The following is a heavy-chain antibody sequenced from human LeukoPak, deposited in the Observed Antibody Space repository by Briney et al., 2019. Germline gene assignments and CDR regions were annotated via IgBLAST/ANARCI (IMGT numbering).Heavy chain of an antibody. Sequence: PGGSLRLSCAASGFTFGDFAMHWVRQAPGKGLEWVSLISEDGDTYYGDSVKGRFTVSRGNSKNSLYLQMNSLRTEDTGLYYCARVRTAMEIGAYWGQGTLVTVSS. J-gene: IGHJ4*02. CDR3: ARVRTAMEIGAY. CDR2: ISEDGDT. CDR1: GFTFGDFA. V-gene: IGHV3-43*02. D-gene: IGHD5-18*01.